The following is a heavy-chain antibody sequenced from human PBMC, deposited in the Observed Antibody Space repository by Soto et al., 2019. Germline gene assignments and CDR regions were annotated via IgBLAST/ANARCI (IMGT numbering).Heavy chain of an antibody. CDR3: ARTPDRYSYGSNWFDP. Sequence: SVKVSCKASGGTFSSYSISWVRQAPGQGLEWMGGIIPIFGTANYAQKFQGRVTITADESTSTAYMELSSLRSEDTAVYYCARTPDRYSYGSNWFDPWGQGTLVTVSS. CDR2: IIPIFGTA. J-gene: IGHJ5*02. D-gene: IGHD5-18*01. CDR1: GGTFSSYS. V-gene: IGHV1-69*13.